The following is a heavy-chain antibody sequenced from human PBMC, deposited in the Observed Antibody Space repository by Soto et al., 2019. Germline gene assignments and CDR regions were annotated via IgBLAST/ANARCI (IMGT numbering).Heavy chain of an antibody. CDR1: GGSINSGGYY. Sequence: QVQLRESGPGLVKPSQTLSLTCTVSGGSINSGGYYWNWIRQHPGKGLEWIGYMYYSGRTYYNPFPRSRAIRSADMSQNHLPLKRISVTVTDTAVYFWETVYSQAAYSSRWVFDYWGQRTLANVS. CDR2: MYYSGRT. J-gene: IGHJ4*02. D-gene: IGHD6-19*01. CDR3: ETVYSQAAYSSRWVFDY. V-gene: IGHV4-31*03.